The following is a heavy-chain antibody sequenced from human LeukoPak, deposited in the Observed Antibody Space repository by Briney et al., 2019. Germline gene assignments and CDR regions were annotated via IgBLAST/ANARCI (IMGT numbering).Heavy chain of an antibody. J-gene: IGHJ3*02. Sequence: SGTLSLTCAVSGGSISSSNWWSWVRQPPGKGLEWIGEIYHSGSTNYNPSLKSRVTISVDKSKNQFSLKLSSVTAADTAVYYCARATITIFGVVIAGAFDIWGQGTMVTVSS. CDR1: GGSISSSNW. CDR2: IYHSGST. V-gene: IGHV4-4*02. CDR3: ARATITIFGVVIAGAFDI. D-gene: IGHD3-3*01.